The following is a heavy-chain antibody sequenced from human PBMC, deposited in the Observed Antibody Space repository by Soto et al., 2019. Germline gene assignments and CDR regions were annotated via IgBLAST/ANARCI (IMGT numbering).Heavy chain of an antibody. D-gene: IGHD5-18*01. J-gene: IGHJ3*02. CDR1: GRSISSYY. V-gene: IGHV4-59*01. CDR3: ARRYGKNAFDI. CDR2: MYYSGST. Sequence: PSETLSLTCTVSGRSISSYYWSWIRQSPGKGLEWIGYMYYSGSTNYNPSLKSRVTISVDTSKNQFSLKLTSVTPADTAVYYCARRYGKNAFDIWGQGTMVTVSS.